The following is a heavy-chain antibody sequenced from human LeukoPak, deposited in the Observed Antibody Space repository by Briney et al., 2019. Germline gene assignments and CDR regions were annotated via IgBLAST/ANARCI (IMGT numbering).Heavy chain of an antibody. CDR3: ASLVCSSTSCYTGGRWFDP. V-gene: IGHV3-11*01. D-gene: IGHD2-2*02. CDR2: ISSSGSTI. J-gene: IGHJ5*02. Sequence: GGSLRLSCAASGFTFSDYCMSWIRQAPGKGLEWVSYISSSGSTIYYADSVKGRFTISRDNAKNSLYLQMNSLRAEDTAVYYCASLVCSSTSCYTGGRWFDPWGQGTLVTVSS. CDR1: GFTFSDYC.